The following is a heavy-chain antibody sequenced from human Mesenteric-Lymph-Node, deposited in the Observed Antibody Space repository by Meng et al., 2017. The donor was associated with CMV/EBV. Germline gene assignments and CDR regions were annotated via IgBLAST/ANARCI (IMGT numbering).Heavy chain of an antibody. CDR1: FRGYY. D-gene: IGHD3-3*01. CDR3: ARVMYYDFWSGYSGRHYFDY. J-gene: IGHJ4*02. Sequence: FRGYYWSWIRQPPGKGLEWIGEINHSGSTNYNPSLKSRVTISVDTSKNQFSLKLSSVTAADTAVYYCARVMYYDFWSGYSGRHYFDYWGQGTLVTVSS. V-gene: IGHV4-34*01. CDR2: INHSGST.